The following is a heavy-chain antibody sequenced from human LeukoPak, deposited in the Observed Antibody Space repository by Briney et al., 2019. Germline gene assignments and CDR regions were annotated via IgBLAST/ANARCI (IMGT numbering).Heavy chain of an antibody. CDR3: ARDPFFLSHGLGSPDY. Sequence: GGSLRLSCAASGFTFSSYWMHWVRQAPGKGLVWVSRINSDGSSTTYADSVKGRFTISRDNAKNTLYLQMNSLRAEDTAVYYCARDPFFLSHGLGSPDYWGQGTLVTVSS. D-gene: IGHD3-10*01. V-gene: IGHV3-74*03. J-gene: IGHJ4*02. CDR2: INSDGSST. CDR1: GFTFSSYW.